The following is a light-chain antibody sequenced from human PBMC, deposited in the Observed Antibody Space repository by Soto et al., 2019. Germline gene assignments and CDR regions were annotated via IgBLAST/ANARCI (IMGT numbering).Light chain of an antibody. Sequence: QSVLTQPPSVSGAPGQRVTISCTGSSSNIGAGYDVHWYQQLPGTAPKLLIYGNSNRPSGVPDRFSGSKSGTSASLAITGSQAADAADYYCQSYDSILSVVFGGGTKLTVL. V-gene: IGLV1-40*01. CDR1: SSNIGAGYD. CDR3: QSYDSILSVV. CDR2: GNS. J-gene: IGLJ2*01.